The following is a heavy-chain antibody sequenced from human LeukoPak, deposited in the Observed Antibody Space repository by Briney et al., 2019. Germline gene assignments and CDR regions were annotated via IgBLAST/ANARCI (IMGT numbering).Heavy chain of an antibody. J-gene: IGHJ4*02. D-gene: IGHD4-17*01. CDR2: IYYSGST. Sequence: SETLSLTCTVSGNSISSYYWNWIRQPPGKGLEWIGDIYYSGSTNYNASLKSRVTISIDTSKNQFSLKLSSVTAADTAVYYCARSEYGDYGDFDYWGQRTLVTVSS. CDR1: GNSISSYY. V-gene: IGHV4-59*01. CDR3: ARSEYGDYGDFDY.